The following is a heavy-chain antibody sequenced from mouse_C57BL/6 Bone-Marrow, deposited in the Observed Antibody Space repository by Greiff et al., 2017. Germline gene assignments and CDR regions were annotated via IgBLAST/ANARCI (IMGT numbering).Heavy chain of an antibody. CDR1: GYTFTNYW. V-gene: IGHV1-64*01. Sequence: QVQLQQSGAELVKPGASVKLSCKASGYTFTNYWMHWVKQRPGQGLEWIGMIHPYGGSPDYNEKFKSEATLTVDKSSRPAYMELSSLTSEDSAVYYCAKSYDYDDYTMDYWGQGTSVTVSS. CDR3: AKSYDYDDYTMDY. CDR2: IHPYGGSP. D-gene: IGHD2-4*01. J-gene: IGHJ4*01.